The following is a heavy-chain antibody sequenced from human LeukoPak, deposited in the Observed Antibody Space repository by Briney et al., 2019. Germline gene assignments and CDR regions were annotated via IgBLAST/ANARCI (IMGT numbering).Heavy chain of an antibody. CDR2: ISYDGSIK. CDR1: GFTFSSYA. V-gene: IGHV3-30*14. D-gene: IGHD5-24*01. Sequence: GGSLRLSCAASGFTFSSYAMHWVRQAPGKGLEWVAVISYDGSIKYYADSVKGRFTISRDNSKNTLYLQMNSLRAEDTAVYYCARDSRRDGYNWGFDYWGQGTLVTVSS. J-gene: IGHJ4*02. CDR3: ARDSRRDGYNWGFDY.